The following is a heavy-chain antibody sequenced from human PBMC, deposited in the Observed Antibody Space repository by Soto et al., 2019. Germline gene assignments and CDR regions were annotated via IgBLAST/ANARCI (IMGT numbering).Heavy chain of an antibody. CDR3: ARDLSQPWRVVVAATDAFDL. Sequence: PGGSLRLSCAASGFTLSNYWMYWVRQAPGKGLVWVSRVNSDGSSTNYADSVKGRFTISRDNAKNTLYLQMNSLRAEDTAVYYCARDLSQPWRVVVAATDAFDLWGQGTMVTVSS. J-gene: IGHJ3*01. CDR2: VNSDGSST. CDR1: GFTLSNYW. D-gene: IGHD2-15*01. V-gene: IGHV3-74*01.